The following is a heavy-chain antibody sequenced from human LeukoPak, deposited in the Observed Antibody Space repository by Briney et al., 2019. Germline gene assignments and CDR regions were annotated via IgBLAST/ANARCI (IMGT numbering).Heavy chain of an antibody. V-gene: IGHV4-34*01. CDR2: INHSGST. J-gene: IGHJ4*02. Sequence: PPETLSLTCAVYGGSFSGYYWSWIRQPPGKGLEWIGEINHSGSTNYNPSLKSRVTISVDTSKNQFSLKLSSMTAADTAVYYCARHQGGNSNFFDYWGQGTLVTVSS. D-gene: IGHD2-21*01. CDR3: ARHQGGNSNFFDY. CDR1: GGSFSGYY.